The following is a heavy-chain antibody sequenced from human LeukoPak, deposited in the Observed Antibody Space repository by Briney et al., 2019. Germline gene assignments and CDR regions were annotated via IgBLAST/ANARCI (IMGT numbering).Heavy chain of an antibody. CDR1: GFTFSSYG. CDR2: IWYDGSNK. D-gene: IGHD6-19*01. CDR3: ARDQGIAVAGTDRISYCYYGMDV. V-gene: IGHV3-33*01. Sequence: GRSLRLSCAASGFTFSSYGMHWVRQAPGKGLEWVAVIWYDGSNKYYADSVKGRFTISRDNSKNTLYLQMNSLRAEDTAVYYCARDQGIAVAGTDRISYCYYGMDVWGKGTTVTVSS. J-gene: IGHJ6*04.